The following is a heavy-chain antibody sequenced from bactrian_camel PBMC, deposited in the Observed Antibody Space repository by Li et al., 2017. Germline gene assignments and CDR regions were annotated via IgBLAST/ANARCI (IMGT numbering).Heavy chain of an antibody. J-gene: IGHJ4*01. Sequence: VQLVESGGGLAQPGGSLTLSCAASGFRFSTAVMSWVRQAPGKGLEWVGGIGAHGRITAYADSVKGRFSISRDNAKNTVYLQLSGLKPEDTAMYYCTTGARNDAGDYPTRGQGTQVTVS. CDR3: TTGARNDAGDYPT. CDR1: GFRFSTAV. V-gene: IGHV3S40*01. D-gene: IGHD1*01. CDR2: IGAHGRIT.